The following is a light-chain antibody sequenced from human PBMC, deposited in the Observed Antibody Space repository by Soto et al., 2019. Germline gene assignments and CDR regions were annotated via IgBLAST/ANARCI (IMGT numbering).Light chain of an antibody. V-gene: IGKV3-15*01. CDR3: QQHNHGPA. Sequence: EIVMTQSPATLPVSPGESATLSCRASQSIASNLAWYQQKPGQAPRLLIHSASARATGIPPRLSGSGSGTEYTPTISSLQSEDIAVYYWQQHNHGPAFCQGTNFEFK. J-gene: IGKJ2*01. CDR2: SAS. CDR1: QSIASN.